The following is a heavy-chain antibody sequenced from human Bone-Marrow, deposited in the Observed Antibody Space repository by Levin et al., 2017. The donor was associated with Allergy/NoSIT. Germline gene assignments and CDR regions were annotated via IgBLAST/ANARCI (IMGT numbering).Heavy chain of an antibody. Sequence: GGSLRLSCEASGFTFSTYVMSWVRQAPGKGLEWVSSIFAGGGGTYVDSVKGRFTISRDNSKNTLYLQMNSLRGEDAAVYYCAGVMSPGGGRGGWYGGEDCWGQGTLVTVSS. V-gene: IGHV3-23*01. CDR1: GFTFSTYV. CDR2: IFAGGGGT. D-gene: IGHD6-19*01. CDR3: AGVMSPGGGRGGWYGGEDC. J-gene: IGHJ4*02.